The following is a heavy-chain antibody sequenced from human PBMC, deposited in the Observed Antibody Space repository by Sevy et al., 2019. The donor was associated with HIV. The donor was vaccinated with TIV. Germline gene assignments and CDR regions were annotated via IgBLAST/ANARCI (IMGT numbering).Heavy chain of an antibody. V-gene: IGHV3-30*15. Sequence: GGSLRLSCAASGFSLSNYWMLWVRQAPGKGLEWVALISYDGRIKYYADSVKGRFIISRDDARNTLYLQMSGLRAEDTAVYYCAREGGHTAAWSPGNFWGQGTLVTVSS. J-gene: IGHJ4*02. D-gene: IGHD2-15*01. CDR2: ISYDGRIK. CDR1: GFSLSNYW. CDR3: AREGGHTAAWSPGNF.